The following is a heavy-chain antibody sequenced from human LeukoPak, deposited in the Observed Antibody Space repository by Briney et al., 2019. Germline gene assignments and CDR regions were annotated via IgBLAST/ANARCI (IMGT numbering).Heavy chain of an antibody. J-gene: IGHJ6*03. V-gene: IGHV1-2*02. CDR2: INPNSGGT. Sequence: ASVKVSCKASGYTFTGYYMHWVRQAPGQGLEWMGWINPNSGGTNYAQKFQGRVTMTRDTSISTAYMELSRLRSDDTAVYYCARDLARFLEWPHYYMDVWGKGTRSPSP. CDR3: ARDLARFLEWPHYYMDV. D-gene: IGHD3-3*01. CDR1: GYTFTGYY.